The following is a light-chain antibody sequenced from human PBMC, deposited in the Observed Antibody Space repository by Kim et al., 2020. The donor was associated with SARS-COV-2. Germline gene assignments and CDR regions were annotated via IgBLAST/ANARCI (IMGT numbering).Light chain of an antibody. Sequence: PASISWRSSQSLVHSDGDNYLSWLQQRTGQPPRPLIYKISNRFSGVPDRFSGGGAGTDFTLKISRMEAEDVGVYYCTQATKIPITFGQGTRLEIK. CDR2: KIS. V-gene: IGKV2-24*01. CDR1: QSLVHSDGDNY. CDR3: TQATKIPIT. J-gene: IGKJ5*01.